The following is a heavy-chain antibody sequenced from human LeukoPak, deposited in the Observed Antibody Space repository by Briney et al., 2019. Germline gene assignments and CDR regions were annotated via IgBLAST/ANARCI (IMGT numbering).Heavy chain of an antibody. V-gene: IGHV3-66*01. D-gene: IGHD3-22*01. CDR1: GFTVSSNY. Sequence: PGGSPRLSCAASGFTVSSNYMSWVRQAPGKGLEWVSVIHSGGSTYYADSVNGRFTISRDNSKNTLYLQMNSLRAEDTAVYYCASDKYFYDSTGRRKDAFDIWGQGTMVTVSS. J-gene: IGHJ3*02. CDR3: ASDKYFYDSTGRRKDAFDI. CDR2: IHSGGST.